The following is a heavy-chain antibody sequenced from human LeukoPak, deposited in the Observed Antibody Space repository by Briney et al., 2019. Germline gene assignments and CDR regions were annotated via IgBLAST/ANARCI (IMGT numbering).Heavy chain of an antibody. V-gene: IGHV3-53*04. D-gene: IGHD5-12*01. J-gene: IGHJ6*02. Sequence: GGSLRLSCAASGFTVSSNYMSWVRQAPGKGLEWVSVIYSGGSTYYADSVKGRFTISRHNSNNTLYLQMNSLRPEDTAVYYCARERRGYSGYDLYGMDVWGQGTTVTVSS. CDR1: GFTVSSNY. CDR2: IYSGGST. CDR3: ARERRGYSGYDLYGMDV.